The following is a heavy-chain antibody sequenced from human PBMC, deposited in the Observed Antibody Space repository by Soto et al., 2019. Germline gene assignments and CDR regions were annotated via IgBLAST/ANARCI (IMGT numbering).Heavy chain of an antibody. CDR1: GFTFSSYD. V-gene: IGHV3-13*01. CDR3: ARGAGYSSGWDNPIDY. CDR2: IGTAGDT. J-gene: IGHJ4*02. Sequence: EVQLVESGGGLVQPGGSLRLSCAASGFTFSSYDMHWVRQATGKGLEWVSAIGTAGDTYYPGSVKGRFTISRENAKSSFYLQMNSLRAGDTAVYYCARGAGYSSGWDNPIDYWGEGTLVTVSS. D-gene: IGHD6-19*01.